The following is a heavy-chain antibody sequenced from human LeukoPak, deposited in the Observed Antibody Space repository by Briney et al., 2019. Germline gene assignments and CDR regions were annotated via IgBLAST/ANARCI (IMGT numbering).Heavy chain of an antibody. Sequence: GGSLRLSCAASGFTFSRYEMNWVRQAAGKGLEWLSYISSSGSTLYYADSVKGRITISRDNAKNSLYLQMNSLRAEDTAVYYCARVLAGATYFDFWDQGTLVTVSS. CDR2: ISSSGSTL. CDR3: ARVLAGATYFDF. V-gene: IGHV3-48*03. CDR1: GFTFSRYE. D-gene: IGHD1-26*01. J-gene: IGHJ4*01.